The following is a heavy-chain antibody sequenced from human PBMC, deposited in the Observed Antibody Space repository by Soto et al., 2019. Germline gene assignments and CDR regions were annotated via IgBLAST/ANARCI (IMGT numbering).Heavy chain of an antibody. CDR2: ISAYNGNT. Sequence: ASVKVSCKASGYTFTSYGISWVRQAPGQGLEWMGWISAYNGNTNYAQKLQGRVTMTTDTSTSTAYMELRSLRSDDTAVYYCARGYCSGGSCSASYYGMDVWGQGTTVPVSS. CDR1: GYTFTSYG. D-gene: IGHD2-15*01. J-gene: IGHJ6*02. CDR3: ARGYCSGGSCSASYYGMDV. V-gene: IGHV1-18*01.